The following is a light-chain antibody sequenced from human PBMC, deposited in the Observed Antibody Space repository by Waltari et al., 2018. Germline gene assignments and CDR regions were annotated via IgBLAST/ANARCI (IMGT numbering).Light chain of an antibody. Sequence: DIQMTQSPSSLSASVGDRVTITCRASQSICSYLNWYQQKPGKAPKLLIYAAYSLQSGVPSRFSGSGSGTDFTLTISSLQPEDFATYYCQQSYSTPLTFGGGTKVEIK. CDR2: AAY. V-gene: IGKV1-39*01. J-gene: IGKJ4*01. CDR1: QSICSY. CDR3: QQSYSTPLT.